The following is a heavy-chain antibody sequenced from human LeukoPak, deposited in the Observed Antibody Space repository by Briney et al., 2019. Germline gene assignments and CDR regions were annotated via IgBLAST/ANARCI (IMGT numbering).Heavy chain of an antibody. CDR3: AREMEYSSGWSFDYYYMDV. CDR1: GGSISSYY. J-gene: IGHJ6*03. Sequence: SETLSLTCTVSGGSISSYYWSWIRQPPGKGLEWIGYIYYSGSTNYNPSLKSRVTISVDTSKNQFSLKLSSVTAADTAVYYCAREMEYSSGWSFDYYYMDVWGKGTTVTVSS. CDR2: IYYSGST. D-gene: IGHD6-19*01. V-gene: IGHV4-59*12.